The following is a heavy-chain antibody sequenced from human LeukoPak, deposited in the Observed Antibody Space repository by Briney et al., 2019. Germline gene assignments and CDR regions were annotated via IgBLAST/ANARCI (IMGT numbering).Heavy chain of an antibody. CDR3: ARPTFSGYYSGPFDI. Sequence: SETLSLTCTVSGGSISSSTYYWGWIRQPPGKGLEWIGCICYSGSTYYTPSLKSRVTISVDTSKNQFSLKLSSVTAADTAVYFCARPTFSGYYSGPFDIWGQGTIVTVSS. CDR2: ICYSGST. D-gene: IGHD3-22*01. J-gene: IGHJ3*02. V-gene: IGHV4-39*01. CDR1: GGSISSSTYY.